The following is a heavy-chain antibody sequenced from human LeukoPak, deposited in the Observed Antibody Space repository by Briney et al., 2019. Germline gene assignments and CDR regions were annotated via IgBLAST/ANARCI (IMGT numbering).Heavy chain of an antibody. Sequence: SETLSLTCAVYGGSFSGYYWNWIRQPPGKGLEWIGEINHSGITNYNPSLKSRVTISLDTSKNQFSLKRTSVTAADTAVYYCARVAYSSRWPAPPLYAFDIWGQGTMVTVSS. J-gene: IGHJ3*02. CDR1: GGSFSGYY. V-gene: IGHV4-34*01. D-gene: IGHD6-13*01. CDR3: ARVAYSSRWPAPPLYAFDI. CDR2: INHSGIT.